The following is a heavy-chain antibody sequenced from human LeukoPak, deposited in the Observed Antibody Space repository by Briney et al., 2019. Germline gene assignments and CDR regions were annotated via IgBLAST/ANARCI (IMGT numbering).Heavy chain of an antibody. CDR3: ARARYDSSGYSADFWDY. Sequence: GGSLRLSCAASGFTFSSNYMSWVRQAPGKGLEWVSVIYSGGSTYYADSVKGRFTISRDNSNNTLYLQMNSLRAEDTAVYYCARARYDSSGYSADFWDYWGEGTLVTVSS. D-gene: IGHD3-22*01. CDR1: GFTFSSNY. J-gene: IGHJ4*02. CDR2: IYSGGST. V-gene: IGHV3-66*01.